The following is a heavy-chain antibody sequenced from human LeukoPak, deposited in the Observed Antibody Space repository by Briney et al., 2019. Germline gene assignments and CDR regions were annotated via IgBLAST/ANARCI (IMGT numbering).Heavy chain of an antibody. CDR3: ARSAYDSSGYYGY. J-gene: IGHJ4*02. V-gene: IGHV3-48*04. CDR1: GFTFNSYA. CDR2: ISSSSSTI. D-gene: IGHD3-22*01. Sequence: GGSLRLSCAASGFTFNSYAMHWVRQAPGKGLEWVSYISSSSSTIYYADSVKGRFTISRDNAKNSLYLQMNSLRAEDTAVYYCARSAYDSSGYYGYWGQGTLVTVSS.